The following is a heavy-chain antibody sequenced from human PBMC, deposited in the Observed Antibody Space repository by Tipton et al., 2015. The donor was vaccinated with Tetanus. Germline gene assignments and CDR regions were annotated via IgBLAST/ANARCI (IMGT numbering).Heavy chain of an antibody. D-gene: IGHD3-22*01. J-gene: IGHJ4*02. CDR1: GGSINSGTYS. Sequence: LRLSCTVSGGSINSGTYSWGWIRQPPGKGLEWIGSMSHSGRTYYNPSLKSRVTMSVDTSKKDFSLRLRSVTAADTAVYFCTRQEPPRRFFYDSTGSSGWGQGILVTVSS. V-gene: IGHV4-39*01. CDR2: MSHSGRT. CDR3: TRQEPPRRFFYDSTGSSG.